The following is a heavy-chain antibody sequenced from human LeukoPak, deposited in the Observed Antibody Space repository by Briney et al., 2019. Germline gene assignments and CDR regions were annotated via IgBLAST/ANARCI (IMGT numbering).Heavy chain of an antibody. CDR2: ISGDVQTT. J-gene: IGHJ2*01. V-gene: IGHV3-23*01. D-gene: IGHD3-3*01. CDR1: GFAFSTHA. CDR3: AKDGYYSSANHFARLHFDL. Sequence: GSLRLSCEASGFAFSTHAMNWIRQTPGHRLEWLSVISGDVQTTTYASSVKGRFTISRDNSKNTLYLEMNSLRVEDTAIYYCAKDGYYSSANHFARLHFDLWGRGTRVTVSS.